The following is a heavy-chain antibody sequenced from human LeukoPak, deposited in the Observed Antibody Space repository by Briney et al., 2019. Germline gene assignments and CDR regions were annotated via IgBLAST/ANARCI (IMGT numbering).Heavy chain of an antibody. Sequence: GGSLRLSCEASGFSFSGYAMSWVLQAPGKGLEWVSGISGSGENTYYADSVKGRFTISRDNSKNTLYLQMNSLRAEDTAVYYCAKRRTIPVAGPFDYWGQGTLVTVSS. D-gene: IGHD6-19*01. CDR3: AKRRTIPVAGPFDY. CDR2: ISGSGENT. V-gene: IGHV3-23*01. CDR1: GFSFSGYA. J-gene: IGHJ4*02.